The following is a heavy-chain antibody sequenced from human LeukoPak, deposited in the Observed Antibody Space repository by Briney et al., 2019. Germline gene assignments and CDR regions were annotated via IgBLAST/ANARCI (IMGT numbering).Heavy chain of an antibody. CDR1: GYTFTDYY. Sequence: GASVKVSCKASGYTFTDYYLHWVRQAPGQGLEWVGRINPNSGGTNFAQRFQGRVTLTRDTSITTAYMELNSLRSDDTATYYCACLYQWQVSYYSHGMDVWGQGTTVTVSS. J-gene: IGHJ6*02. CDR3: ACLYQWQVSYYSHGMDV. V-gene: IGHV1-2*06. D-gene: IGHD6-19*01. CDR2: INPNSGGT.